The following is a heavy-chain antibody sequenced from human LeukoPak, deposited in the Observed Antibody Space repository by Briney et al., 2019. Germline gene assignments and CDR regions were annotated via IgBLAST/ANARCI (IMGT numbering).Heavy chain of an antibody. CDR2: ISAYNGNT. D-gene: IGHD6-19*01. CDR3: ARVMSSGWYYYYGMDV. Sequence: ASVKVSCKASGYTFTSYGISWVRQAPGQGLKWMGWISAYNGNTNYAQKLQGRVTMTTDTSTSTAYMELRSLRSDDTAVYYCARVMSSGWYYYYGMDVWGQGTTVTVSS. CDR1: GYTFTSYG. J-gene: IGHJ6*02. V-gene: IGHV1-18*01.